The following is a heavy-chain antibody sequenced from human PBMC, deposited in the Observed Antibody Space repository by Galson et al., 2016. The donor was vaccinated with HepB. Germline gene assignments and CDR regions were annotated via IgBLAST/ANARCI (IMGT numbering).Heavy chain of an antibody. CDR1: GGSVTASPYY. CDR3: ARLFASGRKYDAFDI. V-gene: IGHV4-39*01. CDR2: LSYSGSA. Sequence: LSLTCTVSGGSVTASPYYHAWIRQPPGKGLEWIGTLSYSGSAYYNPSLKSHFTISMGASRNQFSLQLTSVTAADTAVYYCARLFASGRKYDAFDIWGQGTVVTVSS. J-gene: IGHJ3*02. D-gene: IGHD3-10*01.